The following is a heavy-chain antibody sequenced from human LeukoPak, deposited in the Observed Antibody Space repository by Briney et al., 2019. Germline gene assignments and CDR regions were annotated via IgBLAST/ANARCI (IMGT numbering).Heavy chain of an antibody. V-gene: IGHV3-23*01. CDR2: VSHSGTNT. CDR1: GFTFSSYA. Sequence: GGSLRLSCAASGFTFSSYAMSWVRQAPGKGLEWVSSVSHSGTNTYYADSVKGRFTISRDNSKSTLYLQMNSLRAEDTAVYYCARRPYVSGTYYFDYWGQGTLVTVSS. D-gene: IGHD3-10*01. CDR3: ARRPYVSGTYYFDY. J-gene: IGHJ4*02.